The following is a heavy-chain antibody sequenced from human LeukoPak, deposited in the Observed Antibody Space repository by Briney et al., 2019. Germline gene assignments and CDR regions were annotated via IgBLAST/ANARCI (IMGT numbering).Heavy chain of an antibody. CDR3: ARSPVVPAVIDWFDP. CDR1: GGSISSGGYY. J-gene: IGHJ5*02. CDR2: IYYSGST. V-gene: IGHV4-31*03. D-gene: IGHD2-2*01. Sequence: SETLSLTCTVSGGSISSGGYYWSWIRQHPGKGLEWIGYIYYSGSTYYNPSLKSRVTISVDTSKNQFSLKLSSVTAADTAVYYCARSPVVPAVIDWFDPWGQGTPVTVSS.